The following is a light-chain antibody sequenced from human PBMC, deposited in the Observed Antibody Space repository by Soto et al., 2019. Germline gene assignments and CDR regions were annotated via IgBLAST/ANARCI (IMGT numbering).Light chain of an antibody. V-gene: IGLV2-14*01. CDR3: CSYTSSSTRI. Sequence: QSALTQPASVSGSPGQSITISCTGTSSDVGHYNYVSWYQQYPGKAPKLMIYDVNTRPSGVSNRFSGSKSGNTASLTISGLQAEDEADYYCCSYTSSSTRIFGGGTKLTGL. CDR1: SSDVGHYNY. CDR2: DVN. J-gene: IGLJ2*01.